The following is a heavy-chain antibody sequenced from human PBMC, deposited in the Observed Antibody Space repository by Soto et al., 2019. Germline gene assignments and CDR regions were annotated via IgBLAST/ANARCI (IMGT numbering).Heavy chain of an antibody. CDR3: ATNGVYSSSAFDHYGMDV. Sequence: GASVKVSCKGSGGTFSSYAISWVRQAPGQGLEWMGGIIPIFGTANYAQKFQGRVTITADESTSTAYMERSTLRSENTPQYYWATNGVYSSSAFDHYGMDVRGQGTTVTVSS. CDR2: IIPIFGTA. J-gene: IGHJ6*02. V-gene: IGHV1-69*13. D-gene: IGHD6-6*01. CDR1: GGTFSSYA.